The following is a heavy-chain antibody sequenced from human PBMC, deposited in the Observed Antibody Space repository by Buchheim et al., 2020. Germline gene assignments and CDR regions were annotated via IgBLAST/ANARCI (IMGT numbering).Heavy chain of an antibody. CDR2: ISETSSVI. CDR1: GYSVSAHP. V-gene: IGHV3-48*01. Sequence: EVQLVESGGGLIKPGGSLGLSCEASGYSVSAHPMNWVRQAPGKGLEWVAWISETSSVIVAASVRGRFIVSRDNAKNFLYLNMTSLRVEDTAIYFCARDDSGVGLAHWGQG. J-gene: IGHJ4*02. D-gene: IGHD2-15*01. CDR3: ARDDSGVGLAH.